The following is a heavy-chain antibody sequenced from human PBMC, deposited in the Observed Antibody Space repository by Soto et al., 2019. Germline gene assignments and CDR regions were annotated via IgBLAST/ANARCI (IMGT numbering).Heavy chain of an antibody. D-gene: IGHD6-13*01. CDR2: IYYSGST. CDR3: ARGGYTYYYYGMDV. J-gene: IGHJ6*02. V-gene: IGHV4-31*03. CDR1: GGSISSGGYY. Sequence: SETLSLTCTVSGGSISSGGYYWSWIRQHPGKGLEWIGYIYYSGSTYYNPSLKSRVTISVDTSKNQLSLKLSSVTAEDTAVYYCARGGYTYYYYGMDVWGQGTTVTVSS.